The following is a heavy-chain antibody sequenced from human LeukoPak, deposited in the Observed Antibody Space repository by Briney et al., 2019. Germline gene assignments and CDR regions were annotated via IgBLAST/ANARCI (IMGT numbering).Heavy chain of an antibody. CDR2: IYYSGST. D-gene: IGHD3-22*01. CDR3: ARDQSPTRSGYMR. J-gene: IGHJ4*02. Sequence: SETLSLTCTVSGSSISSGDYYWSWIRQPPGKGLEWIGYIYYSGSTYYNPSLKSRVTISVDTSKNQFSLKLSSVTAADAAVYYCARDQSPTRSGYMRWGQGTLVTVSS. CDR1: GSSISSGDYY. V-gene: IGHV4-30-4*01.